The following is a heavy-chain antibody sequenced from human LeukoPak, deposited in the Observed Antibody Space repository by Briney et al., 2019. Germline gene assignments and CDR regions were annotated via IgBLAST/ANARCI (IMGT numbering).Heavy chain of an antibody. V-gene: IGHV5-51*01. CDR3: ARLGSGGPGPGDY. J-gene: IGHJ4*02. Sequence: GESLKISCKGSGYSFTSYWSGWVRQMPGKGLEGMGIIYPGDSDTRYSPSFQGHDTISADNTISTPYLQRSDLKDTDTAMYYCARLGSGGPGPGDYWGQGTVVTVSS. CDR1: GYSFTSYW. CDR2: IYPGDSDT. D-gene: IGHD6-19*01.